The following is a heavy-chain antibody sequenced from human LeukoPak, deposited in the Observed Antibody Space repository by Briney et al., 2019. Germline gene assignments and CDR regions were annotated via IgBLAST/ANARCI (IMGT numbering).Heavy chain of an antibody. CDR3: ARARSPSSGYLLRDHNWFDP. V-gene: IGHV1-69*05. Sequence: GASVKVSCKASGGTINSYAISWVRQAPGQGLEWMGGIIPIFGTANYAQKVQGRVTITTDESTTTAYMELSSLRSEDTAVYYCARARSPSSGYLLRDHNWFDPWGQGTLVTVSS. CDR2: IIPIFGTA. D-gene: IGHD3-22*01. J-gene: IGHJ5*02. CDR1: GGTINSYA.